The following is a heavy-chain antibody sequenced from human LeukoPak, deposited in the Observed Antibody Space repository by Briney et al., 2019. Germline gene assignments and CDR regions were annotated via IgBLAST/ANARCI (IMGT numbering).Heavy chain of an antibody. D-gene: IGHD3-10*01. V-gene: IGHV3-33*01. CDR1: GFTFSSYG. CDR3: ARDKLGRGVITATIDY. Sequence: PGRSLRLYCAASGFTFSSYGMHWVRQAPGKGLERVAVIWYDGSNKYYADSVKGRFTISRDNSKNTLYLQMNSLRAEDTAVYYCARDKLGRGVITATIDYWGQGTLVTVSS. CDR2: IWYDGSNK. J-gene: IGHJ4*02.